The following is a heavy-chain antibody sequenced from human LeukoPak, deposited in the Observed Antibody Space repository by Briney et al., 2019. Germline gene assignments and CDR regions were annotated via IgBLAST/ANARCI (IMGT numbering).Heavy chain of an antibody. Sequence: SETLSLTCTVSGGSISTSYWSWIRQPAGKGLEWIGRIYISGSTNYNPSLKSRVTMSMDTSKNQISLKLSSATAADTAVYYCARVRGDAFDIWGQGTMVTVSS. CDR2: IYISGST. CDR1: GGSISTSY. CDR3: ARVRGDAFDI. V-gene: IGHV4-4*07. J-gene: IGHJ3*02.